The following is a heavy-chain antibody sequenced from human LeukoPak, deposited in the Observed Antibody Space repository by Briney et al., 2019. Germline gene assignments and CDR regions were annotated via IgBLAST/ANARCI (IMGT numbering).Heavy chain of an antibody. CDR1: GGSFSGYY. CDR2: INHSGST. J-gene: IGHJ4*02. CDR3: ARVKKSRDYSGLYRYYFDY. Sequence: SETLSLTCAVYGGSFSGYYWSWIRQPPGKGLEWIGEINHSGSTNYNPSLQSRVTISVDTSKNQFSLKLSSVTAADTAVYYCARVKKSRDYSGLYRYYFDYWGQGTLVTVSS. D-gene: IGHD2-15*01. V-gene: IGHV4-34*01.